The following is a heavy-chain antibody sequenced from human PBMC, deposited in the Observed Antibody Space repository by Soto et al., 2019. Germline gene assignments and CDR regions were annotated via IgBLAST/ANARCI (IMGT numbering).Heavy chain of an antibody. CDR1: GGSISSGGYY. D-gene: IGHD6-19*01. CDR2: IYYSGST. J-gene: IGHJ1*01. CDR3: ATFRRYSSGWYLGDFQH. Sequence: PSETLSLTCTVSGGSISSGGYYWSWIRQHPGKGLEWIGYIYYSGSTYYNPSLKSRVTISVDTSKNQFSLKLSSVTAADTAVYYCATFRRYSSGWYLGDFQHWGQGTLGTVSS. V-gene: IGHV4-31*03.